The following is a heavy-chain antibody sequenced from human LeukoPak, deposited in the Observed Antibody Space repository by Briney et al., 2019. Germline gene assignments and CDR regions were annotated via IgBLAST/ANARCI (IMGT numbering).Heavy chain of an antibody. D-gene: IGHD1-1*01. CDR1: GVSITSSDYY. CDR2: FFYSVNT. J-gene: IGHJ4*02. CDR3: ARGRNWNFLSHFDY. Sequence: SATLSLTCTVSGVSITSSDYYWAWIRQPPGKGLEWIGSFFYSVNTYYNPSLKIRVTISMDASNNQLSLKLHYVAAADTAVYYCARGRNWNFLSHFDYWGQGALVTVSS. V-gene: IGHV4-39*07.